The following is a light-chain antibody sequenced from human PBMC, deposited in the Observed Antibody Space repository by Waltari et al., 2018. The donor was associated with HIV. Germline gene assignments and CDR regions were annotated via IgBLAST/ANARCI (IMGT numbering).Light chain of an antibody. V-gene: IGKV1-17*01. J-gene: IGKJ5*01. CDR1: QGVAND. CDR3: LQHNSYPVIT. Sequence: DIQMTQSPSSMSASVGDRVTITCRASQGVANDLGWCQQKPGQAPTRLIYAASTLQSGVPARFSGSGSETYFTLTITGLQPEDSAIYYCLQHNSYPVITLGQGTRLEI. CDR2: AAS.